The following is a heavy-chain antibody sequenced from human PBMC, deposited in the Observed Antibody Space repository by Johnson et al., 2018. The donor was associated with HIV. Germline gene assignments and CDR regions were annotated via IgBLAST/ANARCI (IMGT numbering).Heavy chain of an antibody. CDR2: IYSGDST. CDR1: GFTVRSNY. D-gene: IGHD3-22*01. V-gene: IGHV3-66*01. Sequence: VPLVVSGGGVVQPGGSLRLSCAASGFTVRSNYMNWVRQAPGKGLEWVSIIYSGDSTYYADSLEGRFTISRDNSKNTLYLQMNSLRAEDTAVYYCAKDMGYDSSGDGAFDIWGQGTMVTVSS. J-gene: IGHJ3*02. CDR3: AKDMGYDSSGDGAFDI.